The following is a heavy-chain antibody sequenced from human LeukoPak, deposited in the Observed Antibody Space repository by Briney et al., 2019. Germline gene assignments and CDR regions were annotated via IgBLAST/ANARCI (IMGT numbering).Heavy chain of an antibody. CDR1: GFTFSTYG. J-gene: IGHJ4*02. CDR3: ATGQGGLQSGYFDP. CDR2: IGSDGHI. D-gene: IGHD5-24*01. V-gene: IGHV3-23*01. Sequence: GGSLRLSCAASGFTFSTYGMTWVRQAPGKGLDWVSTIGSDGHIYYADSIKGRFTISRDNSRSTLFLQMNSLRPEDTALYHCATGQGGLQSGYFDPWGQGTLVTVSS.